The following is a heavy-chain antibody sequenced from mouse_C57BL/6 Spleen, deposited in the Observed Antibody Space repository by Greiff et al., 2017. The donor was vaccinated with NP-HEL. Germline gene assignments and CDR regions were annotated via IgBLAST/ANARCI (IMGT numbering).Heavy chain of an antibody. Sequence: EVQLQQSGPELVKPGASVKIPCKASGYTFTDYNMDWVKQSHGKSLEWIGDINPNHGGTIYNQKFKGKATLTVDKSSSTAYMELRSLTSEDTAVYYCARSGGYFYTMDYWGQGTSVTVSS. CDR2: INPNHGGT. CDR1: GYTFTDYN. V-gene: IGHV1-18*01. CDR3: ARSGGYFYTMDY. J-gene: IGHJ4*01. D-gene: IGHD2-3*01.